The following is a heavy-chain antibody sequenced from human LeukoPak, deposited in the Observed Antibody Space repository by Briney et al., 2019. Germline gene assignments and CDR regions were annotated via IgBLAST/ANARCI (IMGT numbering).Heavy chain of an antibody. D-gene: IGHD1-26*01. J-gene: IGHJ4*02. Sequence: GGSLRLSCAASGFTFSSYEMNWVRQAPGKGLEWVSYISSSGSTIYYADSVKGRFTISRDNAKNSLYLQMNSLRAEDTAVYYCARDPQGGATPGAGYLGQGTLVTVSS. V-gene: IGHV3-48*03. CDR3: ARDPQGGATPGAGY. CDR2: ISSSGSTI. CDR1: GFTFSSYE.